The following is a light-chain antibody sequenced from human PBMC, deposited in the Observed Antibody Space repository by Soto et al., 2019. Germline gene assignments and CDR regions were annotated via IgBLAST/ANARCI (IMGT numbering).Light chain of an antibody. V-gene: IGKV3-20*01. CDR1: QSAGNTY. Sequence: EIELTQSPGTLSLSPGERATLSCRASQSAGNTYLAWYQQKPGQAPRLLIYGTSSRATGIPDRFSGSGSGTEFTLTIDRVEPEDFAVYYCQQYGSSRTFGQGTKVE. CDR2: GTS. CDR3: QQYGSSRT. J-gene: IGKJ1*01.